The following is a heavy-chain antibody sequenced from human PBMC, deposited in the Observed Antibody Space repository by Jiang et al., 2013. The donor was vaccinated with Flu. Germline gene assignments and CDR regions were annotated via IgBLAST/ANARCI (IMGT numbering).Heavy chain of an antibody. D-gene: IGHD1-20*01. J-gene: IGHJ6*02. CDR1: GDSVSSNSAA. Sequence: ISGDSVSSNSAAWNWIRQSPSRGLEWLGRTYYRSKWYNDYAVSVKSRITINPDTSKNQFSLQLNSVTPEDTAVYYCARVVGGNWNRLLYYGMDVWGQGTTVTVSS. CDR2: TYYRSKWYN. CDR3: ARVVGGNWNRLLYYGMDV. V-gene: IGHV6-1*01.